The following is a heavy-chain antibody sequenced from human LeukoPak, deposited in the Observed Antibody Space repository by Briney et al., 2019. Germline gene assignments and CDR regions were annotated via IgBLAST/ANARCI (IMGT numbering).Heavy chain of an antibody. CDR2: IYYSGST. D-gene: IGHD2-2*01. CDR1: GGSISSYY. V-gene: IGHV4-59*08. CDR3: ARTVPAAMMSWWFDP. J-gene: IGHJ5*02. Sequence: SETLSLTCAVSGGSISSYYWSWIRQPPGEGLEWIGYIYYSGSTNYNPSLKSRVTISVDTSKNQFSLKLSSVTAADTAVYYCARTVPAAMMSWWFDPWGQGTLVTVSS.